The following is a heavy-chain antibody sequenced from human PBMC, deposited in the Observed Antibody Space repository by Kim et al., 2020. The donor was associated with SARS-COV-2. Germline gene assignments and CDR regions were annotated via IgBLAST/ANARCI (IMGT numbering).Heavy chain of an antibody. CDR3: ARAPKDSGFDY. V-gene: IGHV3-66*02. J-gene: IGHJ4*02. CDR2: IYSGGST. Sequence: GGSLRLSCAASGFTVSSNYMSWVRQAPGKGLEWVSVIYSGGSTYYADSVKGRFTISRDNSKNTLYLQMNSLRAEDTAVYYCARAPKDSGFDYWGQGTLVTVSS. D-gene: IGHD3-10*01. CDR1: GFTVSSNY.